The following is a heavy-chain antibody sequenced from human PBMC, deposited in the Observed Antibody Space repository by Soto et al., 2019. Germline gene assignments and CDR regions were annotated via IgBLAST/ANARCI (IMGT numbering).Heavy chain of an antibody. CDR2: IYTDGSRT. CDR3: ARGAGGYYYMDV. D-gene: IGHD3-10*01. CDR1: GFTFSSYW. Sequence: EVQLVESGGGLVQPGGSLRLSCAASGFTFSSYWMHWVRQAPGKGLVWVSRIYTDGSRTSYADSVKGRFTISRDNAKNTLYLQTNSPRAEDTAVYYCARGAGGYYYMDVWGKGTTVTVSS. J-gene: IGHJ6*03. V-gene: IGHV3-74*01.